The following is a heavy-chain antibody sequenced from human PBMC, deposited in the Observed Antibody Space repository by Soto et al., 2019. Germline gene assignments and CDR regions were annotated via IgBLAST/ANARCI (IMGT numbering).Heavy chain of an antibody. Sequence: GGSLRLSCAASGFTFSNYAMHWVRQAPGKGPEWVTAISYDGRNKYYADSVKGRFTISRDNSKNTLYLQMNSLRAEDTAVYFCAKGSYDSSGYYLNWFDPWGQGTLVTVSS. CDR3: AKGSYDSSGYYLNWFDP. V-gene: IGHV3-30*18. CDR1: GFTFSNYA. D-gene: IGHD3-22*01. J-gene: IGHJ5*02. CDR2: ISYDGRNK.